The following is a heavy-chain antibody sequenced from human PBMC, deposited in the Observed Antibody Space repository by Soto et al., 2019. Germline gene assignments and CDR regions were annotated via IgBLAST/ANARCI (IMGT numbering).Heavy chain of an antibody. J-gene: IGHJ4*02. CDR2: SSYDGGT. CDR3: ARHRIEVVWRGFDF. CDR1: ADSSTISNSY. V-gene: IGHV4-39*01. Sequence: SETLSLTCTVSADSSTISNSYWGWLRQPPGKGLQWIGSSSYDGGTFYNPSLKGRVAISVDTSKKQSSLQVTSVTAADTAVYYCARHRIEVVWRGFDFWGQGSPVTVSS. D-gene: IGHD1-1*01.